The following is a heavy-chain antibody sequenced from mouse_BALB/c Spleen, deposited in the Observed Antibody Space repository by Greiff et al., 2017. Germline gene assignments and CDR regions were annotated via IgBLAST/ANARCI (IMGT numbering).Heavy chain of an antibody. CDR3: ARDYRYYAMDY. CDR1: GYSITSGYY. Sequence: SSPCLLKPSQSLSLTCSVTGYSITSGYYWNWIRQFPGNKLEWMGYISYDGSNNYNPSLKNRISITRDTSKNQFFLKLNSVTTEDTATYYCARDYRYYAMDYWGQGTSVTVSS. CDR2: ISYDGSN. D-gene: IGHD2-14*01. V-gene: IGHV3-6*02. J-gene: IGHJ4*01.